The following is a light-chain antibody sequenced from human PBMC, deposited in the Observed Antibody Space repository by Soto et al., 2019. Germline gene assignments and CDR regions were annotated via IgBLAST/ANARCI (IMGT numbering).Light chain of an antibody. Sequence: DIVMTQSPDSLAVSLGERATINCKSSQSVLYSSNNKNYLAWYQQKPGQPPKLLIYWASTRESGVPDRFSGSGSGTDFTLTISSLQAEDVAVYYCQQYNSWPLTFGGGTKVDTK. V-gene: IGKV4-1*01. CDR1: QSVLYSSNNKNY. CDR2: WAS. CDR3: QQYNSWPLT. J-gene: IGKJ4*01.